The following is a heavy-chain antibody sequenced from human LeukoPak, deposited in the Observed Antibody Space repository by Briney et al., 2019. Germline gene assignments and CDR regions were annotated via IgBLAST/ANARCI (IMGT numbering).Heavy chain of an antibody. CDR3: ATEDYGDYVLSE. Sequence: ASVKVSCKASGGTFSSYAISWVRQAPGQGLEWMGGIIPIFGTANYAQKFQGRVTITADESTSTAYMELSSLRSEDTAVYYCATEDYGDYVLSERGQGTLVTVSS. CDR2: IIPIFGTA. J-gene: IGHJ4*02. CDR1: GGTFSSYA. V-gene: IGHV1-69*13. D-gene: IGHD4-17*01.